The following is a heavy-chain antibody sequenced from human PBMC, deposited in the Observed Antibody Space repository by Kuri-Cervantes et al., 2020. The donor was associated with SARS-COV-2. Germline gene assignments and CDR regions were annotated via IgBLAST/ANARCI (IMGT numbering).Heavy chain of an antibody. CDR2: INPSGGST. CDR3: AREAGYYDMLLTPSYYYYYYGMDV. V-gene: IGHV1-46*01. D-gene: IGHD3-9*01. CDR1: GYTFTSYY. Sequence: SVKVSCKASGYTFTSYYMHWVRQAPGQGLEWMGIINPSGGSTSYAQKFQGRVTMTRDTFTSTVYMELSSLRSEDTAVYYCAREAGYYDMLLTPSYYYYYYGMDVWGQGTTVTVSS. J-gene: IGHJ6*02.